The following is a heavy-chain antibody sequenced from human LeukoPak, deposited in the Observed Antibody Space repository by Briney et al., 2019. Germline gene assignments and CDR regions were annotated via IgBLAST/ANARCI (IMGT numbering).Heavy chain of an antibody. CDR3: ARDRAAYYDILTGINWFDP. D-gene: IGHD3-9*01. J-gene: IGHJ5*02. CDR2: ISAYNGNT. Sequence: GASVKVSCKASGYTFTSYSISWVRQAPGQGLEWMGWISAYNGNTNYAQKLQGRVTMTTDTSTSTAYMELRSLRSDDTAVYYCARDRAAYYDILTGINWFDPWGQGTLVTVSS. V-gene: IGHV1-18*04. CDR1: GYTFTSYS.